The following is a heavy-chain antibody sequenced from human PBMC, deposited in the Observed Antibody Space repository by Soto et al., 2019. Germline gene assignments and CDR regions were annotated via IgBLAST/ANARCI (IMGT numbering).Heavy chain of an antibody. CDR1: GYSFTNYW. Sequence: GQPLKISCKGSGYSFTNYWIGWVRQMPGKGQEWRGSIYPGDSDTRDSPSFQGQGTISAYKAISPAYLQWSSLKASATAMYYCARVSRENQRNCLDPWGQGPLVTVSS. V-gene: IGHV5-51*01. CDR2: IYPGDSDT. CDR3: ARVSRENQRNCLDP. J-gene: IGHJ5*02. D-gene: IGHD2-2*01.